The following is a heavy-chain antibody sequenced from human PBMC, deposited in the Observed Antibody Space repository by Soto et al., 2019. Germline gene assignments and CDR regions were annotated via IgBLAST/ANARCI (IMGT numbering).Heavy chain of an antibody. CDR3: ARYCSGGSCYSVREYYYGMDV. J-gene: IGHJ6*02. Sequence: PGGSLRLSCAASGFTFSSYSMNWVRQAPGKGLEWVSCITSSSSTIYYADSVKGRFTISRDNAKNSLYLQMNSLRDEDTAVYYCARYCSGGSCYSVREYYYGMDVWGQATTVTVSS. V-gene: IGHV3-48*02. CDR2: ITSSSSTI. D-gene: IGHD2-15*01. CDR1: GFTFSSYS.